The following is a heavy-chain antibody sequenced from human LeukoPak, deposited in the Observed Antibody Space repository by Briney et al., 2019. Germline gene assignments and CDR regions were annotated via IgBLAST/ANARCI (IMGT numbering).Heavy chain of an antibody. CDR3: ARLEDTAMAGDY. J-gene: IGHJ4*02. CDR1: GYTFTGYY. Sequence: ASVKVSCKASGYTFTGYYMHWVRQAPGQGLEWMGWINPNSSGTNYAQKFQGRVTMTRDTSISTAYMELSRLRSDDTAVYYCARLEDTAMAGDYWGQGTLVTVSS. V-gene: IGHV1-2*02. CDR2: INPNSSGT. D-gene: IGHD5-18*01.